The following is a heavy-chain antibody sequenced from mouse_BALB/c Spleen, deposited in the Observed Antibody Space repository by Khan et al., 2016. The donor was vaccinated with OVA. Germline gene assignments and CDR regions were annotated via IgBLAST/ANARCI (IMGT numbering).Heavy chain of an antibody. CDR1: GYSFTSYY. V-gene: IGHV1S135*01. CDR3: GRHGYVAWFAY. CDR2: IDPFNGGT. Sequence: EVQLQQSGPELMKPGASVKISCKASGYSFTSYYIHWVKQSHGKSLEWIGYIDPFNGGTSYNPKFKGKATLTVDKSSSTAYMHLSSLTSDDSAVYYCGRHGYVAWFAYWGQGTLVTVSA. D-gene: IGHD2-2*01. J-gene: IGHJ3*01.